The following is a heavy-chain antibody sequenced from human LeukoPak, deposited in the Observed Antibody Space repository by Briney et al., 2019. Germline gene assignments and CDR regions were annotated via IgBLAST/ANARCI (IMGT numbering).Heavy chain of an antibody. CDR1: GGSISSGGYS. V-gene: IGHV4-30-2*01. CDR3: ARAMITFGGVIGDDAFDI. D-gene: IGHD3-16*02. Sequence: SQTLSLTCAVSGGSISSGGYSWSWIRQPPGKGLEWIGHTYHSGSTYYNPSLKSRVTISVDRSKNQFSLKLSSVTAADTAVYYCARAMITFGGVIGDDAFDIWGQGTMVTVSS. J-gene: IGHJ3*02. CDR2: TYHSGST.